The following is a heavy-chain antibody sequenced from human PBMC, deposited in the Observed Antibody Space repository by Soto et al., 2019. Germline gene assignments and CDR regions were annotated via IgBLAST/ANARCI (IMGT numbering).Heavy chain of an antibody. CDR2: INPNSGGT. V-gene: IGHV1-2*02. J-gene: IGHJ6*02. CDR1: GYTFTGYY. Sequence: GASVKVSCKASGYTFTGYYMHWVRQAPGQGLEWMGWINPNSGGTNYAQKFQGRVTMTRDTSISTAYMELSRLRSDDTAVYYCAREWVRYSSSWRYYYYGMDVWG. CDR3: AREWVRYSSSWRYYYYGMDV. D-gene: IGHD6-13*01.